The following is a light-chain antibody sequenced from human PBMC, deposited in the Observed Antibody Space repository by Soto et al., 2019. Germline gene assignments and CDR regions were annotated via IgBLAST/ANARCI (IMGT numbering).Light chain of an antibody. CDR2: SAS. V-gene: IGKV1-9*01. CDR1: QDISNH. J-gene: IGKJ4*01. Sequence: DIQLTQSPAFLSTSVGDKVTITCRASQDISNHLAWYQQKPGKAPNLLVYSASTLQSGVPSRFSGSGSGTEFPPTIITLQPKVFTNFFCKKKKISPVLLGGGTKVKIK. CDR3: KKKKISPVL.